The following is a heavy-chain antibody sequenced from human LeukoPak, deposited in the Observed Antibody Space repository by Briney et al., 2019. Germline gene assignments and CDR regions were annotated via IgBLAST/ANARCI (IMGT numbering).Heavy chain of an antibody. V-gene: IGHV3-53*01. CDR1: GFTLSPNY. D-gene: IGHD3-16*01. J-gene: IGHJ5*02. CDR2: IYNSAIT. Sequence: GGSLRLSCAASGFTLSPNYMSRVRQAPGKGLEWVSVIYNSAITYYADSVKGRFSISRDNSQKTLYLQMNSLRVDDTAVYYCATFPWGGFVPWGQGILVTVSS. CDR3: ATFPWGGFVP.